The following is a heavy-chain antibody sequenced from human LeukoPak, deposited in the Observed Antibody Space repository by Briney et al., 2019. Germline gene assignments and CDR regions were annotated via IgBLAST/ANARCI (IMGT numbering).Heavy chain of an antibody. CDR1: GGSISSSSYY. Sequence: SETLSLTCNVSGGSISSSSYYWGWIRQPPGKGPAWIGNVYYSGTTYYSPSLKSRVTMFMDMSKNQYSLKLSSVTAADTAVYYCASRGYPPAPWGQGILVTVSS. D-gene: IGHD3-22*01. CDR3: ASRGYPPAP. V-gene: IGHV4-39*01. J-gene: IGHJ5*02. CDR2: VYYSGTT.